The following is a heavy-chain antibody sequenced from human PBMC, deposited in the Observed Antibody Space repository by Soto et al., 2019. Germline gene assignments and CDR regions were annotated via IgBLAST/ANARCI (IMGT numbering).Heavy chain of an antibody. J-gene: IGHJ1*01. CDR1: GFTFSSYG. Sequence: QVQLVESGGGVVQPGRSLRLSCAASGFTFSSYGMHWVRQAPGKGLEWVAVISYDGSNKYYADSVKGRFTISRDNSKNTLYLQMNSLRAEDTAVYYCAKDLKGIVQQLVLGYFQRWGQGTLVTVSS. CDR3: AKDLKGIVQQLVLGYFQR. D-gene: IGHD6-13*01. V-gene: IGHV3-30*18. CDR2: ISYDGSNK.